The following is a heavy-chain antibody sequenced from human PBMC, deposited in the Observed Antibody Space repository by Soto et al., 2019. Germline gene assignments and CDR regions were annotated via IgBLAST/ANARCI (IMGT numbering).Heavy chain of an antibody. D-gene: IGHD2-15*01. CDR2: ISYDGSNK. Sequence: PGGSLRLCCAASGFTFSSYGMHWVRQAPGKGLEWVAVISYDGSNKYYADSVKGRFTISRDNSKNTLYLQMNSLRAEDTAVYYCANEMTHPDSPKDSPDYWGQGTLVTVSS. V-gene: IGHV3-30*18. CDR1: GFTFSSYG. CDR3: ANEMTHPDSPKDSPDY. J-gene: IGHJ4*02.